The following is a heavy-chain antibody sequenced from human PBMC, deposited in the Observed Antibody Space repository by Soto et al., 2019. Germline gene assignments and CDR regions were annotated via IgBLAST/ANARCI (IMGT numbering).Heavy chain of an antibody. J-gene: IGHJ3*02. V-gene: IGHV3-23*01. CDR1: GFTFSSYA. CDR2: ISGSGGST. D-gene: IGHD6-13*01. CDR3: ARDKKGYSSSWDDAFDI. Sequence: GGSLRLSCAASGFTFSSYAMSWVRQAPGKGLEWVSAISGSGGSTYYADSVKGRFTISRDNSKNTLYLQMNSLRAEDTAVYYCARDKKGYSSSWDDAFDIWGQGTMVTVSS.